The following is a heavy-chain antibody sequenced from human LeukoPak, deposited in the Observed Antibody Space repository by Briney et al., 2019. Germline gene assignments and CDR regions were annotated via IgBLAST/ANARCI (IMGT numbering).Heavy chain of an antibody. J-gene: IGHJ6*03. CDR1: GFTFSRYS. CDR3: AKGKGSGSDLFYNYYYMDV. Sequence: GGSLRLSCAASGFTFSRYSMNWVRQAPGKGLEWVTFTRHDESNKYYADSVKGRFTISRDNSKNTVYLQMNSLRVEDTAVYYCAKGKGSGSDLFYNYYYMDVWGKGTTVTVSS. CDR2: TRHDESNK. D-gene: IGHD1-26*01. V-gene: IGHV3-30*02.